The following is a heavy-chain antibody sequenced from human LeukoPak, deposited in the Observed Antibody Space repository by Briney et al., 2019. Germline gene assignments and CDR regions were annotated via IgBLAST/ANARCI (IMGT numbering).Heavy chain of an antibody. CDR2: IIPIFGTA. V-gene: IGHV1-69*13. D-gene: IGHD3-22*01. J-gene: IGHJ4*02. Sequence: SVKVSCKASGGTFSSYAISWVRQAPGQGLEWMGGIIPIFGTANYAQRFQGRVTITADESTSTAYMELSSLRSEDTAVYYCASSAYYYDSSGYYYDYWGQGTLVTVSS. CDR1: GGTFSSYA. CDR3: ASSAYYYDSSGYYYDY.